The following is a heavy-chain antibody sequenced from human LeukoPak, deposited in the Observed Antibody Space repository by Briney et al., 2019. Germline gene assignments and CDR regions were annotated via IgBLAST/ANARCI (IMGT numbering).Heavy chain of an antibody. D-gene: IGHD3-3*01. CDR2: IIPIFGTA. CDR3: ARVPAHYDFWSGYYFDY. Sequence: GASVKVSCKASGGTFSSYAISWVRRAPGQGLEWMGGIIPIFGTANYAQKFQGRVTITADESTSTAYMELSSLRSEDTAVYYCARVPAHYDFWSGYYFDYWGQGTLVTVSS. CDR1: GGTFSSYA. V-gene: IGHV1-69*01. J-gene: IGHJ4*02.